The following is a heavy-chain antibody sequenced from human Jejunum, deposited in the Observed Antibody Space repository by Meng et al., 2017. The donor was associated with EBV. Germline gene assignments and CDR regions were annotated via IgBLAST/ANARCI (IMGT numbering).Heavy chain of an antibody. D-gene: IGHD3-16*01. CDR1: GFTLGGQA. CDR2: ISNDGNNK. CDR3: TREWGADY. J-gene: IGHJ4*02. V-gene: IGHV3-30-3*01. Sequence: QVQLVGAGGGVVQAGRYLSSACAAPGFTLGGQAMQWVRQAPGKGLKWVALISNDGNNKYYADSVKGRFTISRDNSKNTLYLQMNSLRVDDTALYYCTREWGADYWGQGTLVTVSS.